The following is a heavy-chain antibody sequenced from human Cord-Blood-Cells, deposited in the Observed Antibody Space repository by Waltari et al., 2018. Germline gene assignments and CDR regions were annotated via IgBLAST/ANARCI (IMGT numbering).Heavy chain of an antibody. CDR1: GGSFSGYY. J-gene: IGHJ3*02. D-gene: IGHD2-15*01. V-gene: IGHV4-34*01. CDR3: ALLDAFDI. Sequence: QVQLQQWGAGLLKPSETLSLTCAVYGGSFSGYYWSWIRQPPGKGLEWIGEINHSGSNNYNPSLKGRVTISVDPSKNQFSLKRRSVTAADTAVYYCALLDAFDIWGQGTMVTVSS. CDR2: INHSGSN.